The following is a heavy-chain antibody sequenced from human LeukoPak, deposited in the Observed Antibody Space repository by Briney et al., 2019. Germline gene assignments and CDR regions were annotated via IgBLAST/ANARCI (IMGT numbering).Heavy chain of an antibody. CDR2: ISASGDGT. CDR1: GFTFSAFA. V-gene: IGHV3-23*01. Sequence: PGGSLRLSCAASGFTFSAFAMSWVRQAPGKGLEWVSAISASGDGTYYADSVKGRFTISRDNSKNTVYLQVNSLRAEDTVVYYCAGEGRAGATYIDYWGQGARVTVSS. D-gene: IGHD1-26*01. CDR3: AGEGRAGATYIDY. J-gene: IGHJ4*02.